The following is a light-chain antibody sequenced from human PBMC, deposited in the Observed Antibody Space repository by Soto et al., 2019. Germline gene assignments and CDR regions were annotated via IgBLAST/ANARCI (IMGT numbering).Light chain of an antibody. CDR2: AAS. V-gene: IGKV1-39*01. CDR1: QSISTY. CDR3: QQSYSTPYT. Sequence: DPQMTQSPSSLSASVGDRVTITCRASQSISTYLNWYQQKPGKAPKLLIYAASSLQSGVPSRFSGSGSGTDFTLTISSLQPEDFATYYCQQSYSTPYTFGQGTKLQIK. J-gene: IGKJ2*01.